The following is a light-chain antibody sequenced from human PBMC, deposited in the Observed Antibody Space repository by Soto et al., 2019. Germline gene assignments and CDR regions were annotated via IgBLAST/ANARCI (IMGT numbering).Light chain of an antibody. V-gene: IGLV1-40*03. CDR1: STNIGAGYG. CDR3: QSYDSSLSRLV. J-gene: IGLJ2*01. CDR2: DNA. Sequence: QTVVTQPPSVSGAPGQRVTISCTGSSTNIGAGYGVHWYQQVPGTAPKVLTYDNANRPSGVPDRFSGSKSGASGSLAITGLQAEDEADYYCQSYDSSLSRLVFGGGTKLTVL.